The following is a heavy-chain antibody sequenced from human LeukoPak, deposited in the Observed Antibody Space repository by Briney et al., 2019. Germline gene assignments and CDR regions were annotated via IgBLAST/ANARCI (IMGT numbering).Heavy chain of an antibody. Sequence: GSLRLSCAASGFTFSSYWMSWVRQAPGKGLEWIGYIHYSGTTNYNPSLKSRVTISVDTSKNQFSLKVISVTAADTAVYYCARDGVHQGGYYSYYMDVWGKGTTVTVSS. V-gene: IGHV4-59*01. CDR2: IHYSGTT. CDR3: ARDGVHQGGYYSYYMDV. D-gene: IGHD2-8*01. CDR1: GFTFSSYW. J-gene: IGHJ6*03.